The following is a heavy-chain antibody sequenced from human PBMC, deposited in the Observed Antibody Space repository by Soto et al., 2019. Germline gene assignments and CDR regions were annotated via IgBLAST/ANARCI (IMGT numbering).Heavy chain of an antibody. CDR3: ARGGYCSSTSCHAELFVAFDI. Sequence: EVQLLESGGGLVQPGGSLRLSCAASGFTFSSYAMSWVRQAPGKGLEWVSAISGSGGSTYYADSVKGRFTISRDNSKNTLYLQMNSLRAEDTAVYYCARGGYCSSTSCHAELFVAFDIWGQGTMVTVSS. CDR1: GFTFSSYA. CDR2: ISGSGGST. J-gene: IGHJ3*02. D-gene: IGHD2-2*01. V-gene: IGHV3-23*01.